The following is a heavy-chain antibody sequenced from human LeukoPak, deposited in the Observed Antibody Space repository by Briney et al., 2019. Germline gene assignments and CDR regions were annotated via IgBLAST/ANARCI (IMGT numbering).Heavy chain of an antibody. CDR1: GWSISSGYY. CDR3: AIQTGTTPTFDF. D-gene: IGHD1-1*01. J-gene: IGHJ4*02. V-gene: IGHV4-38-2*01. Sequence: SETLSLTCAVSGWSISSGYYWGWLRQPPGKGLQWIGSIYHSGTTYYNPSLWSRLTIPLDTSKNQFSLRLSSVTAADTAVYYCAIQTGTTPTFDFWGQGTQVTVSS. CDR2: IYHSGTT.